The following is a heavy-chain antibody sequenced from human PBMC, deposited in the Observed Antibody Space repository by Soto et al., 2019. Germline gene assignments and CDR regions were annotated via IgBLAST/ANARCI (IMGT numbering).Heavy chain of an antibody. V-gene: IGHV3-21*01. Sequence: GSLSLSCASSGFTFRSFTMNWGLQAPGQGLEWVSTISSNSAYIYYTDALRGRFTISRDNAKNSPHLQMNSLRAEDTAVYYCTRDASRDSRERGGLDQLGPGTLGNASS. D-gene: IGHD6-13*01. CDR3: TRDASRDSRERGGLDQ. CDR1: GFTFRSFT. J-gene: IGHJ5*02. CDR2: ISSNSAYI.